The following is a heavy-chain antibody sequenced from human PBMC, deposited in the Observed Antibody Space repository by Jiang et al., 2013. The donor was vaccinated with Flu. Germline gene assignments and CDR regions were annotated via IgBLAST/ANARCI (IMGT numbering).Heavy chain of an antibody. V-gene: IGHV1-2*02. Sequence: GAEVKKPGASVKVSCKSSGYSFPNYYIHWVRQAPGRGLEWVGYINPNSGDTNYAQAFQGRVTVTSDTSIATAYMELSGLTFDDTAVYYCVKEFDSGRYTRYYQYMGVWGNGTTVTVSS. CDR1: GYSFPNYY. D-gene: IGHD1-26*01. CDR2: INPNSGDT. J-gene: IGHJ6*03. CDR3: VKEFDSGRYTRYYQYMGV.